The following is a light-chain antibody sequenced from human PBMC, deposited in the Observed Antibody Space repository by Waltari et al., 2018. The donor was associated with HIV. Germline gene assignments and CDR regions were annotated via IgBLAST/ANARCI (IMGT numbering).Light chain of an antibody. J-gene: IGKJ5*01. V-gene: IGKV1-39*01. Sequence: DIQLPQSQSSLSASVGDSVTIPCRASQSISSYLNWYQQKPGKAPKLLISAASRLQSGVPSRFSGSGFGTEFTVTISSLQPEDFATYYCQQGYITPPITFGQGTRLDIK. CDR3: QQGYITPPIT. CDR1: QSISSY. CDR2: AAS.